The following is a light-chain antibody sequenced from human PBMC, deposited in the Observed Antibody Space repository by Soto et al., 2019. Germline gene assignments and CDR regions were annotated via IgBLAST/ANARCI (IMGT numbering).Light chain of an antibody. CDR1: HSVSSTY. CDR2: GAS. CDR3: QQYGSSPPYT. Sequence: EIVLTQSPGTLSLSPGERATLSCRASHSVSSTYLAWYQHKPGQAPRLLIYGASSRATSIPDRFSGSGSGTDFTLTISRLEPEDFAVYYCQQYGSSPPYTLGQGTKLEIK. V-gene: IGKV3-20*01. J-gene: IGKJ2*01.